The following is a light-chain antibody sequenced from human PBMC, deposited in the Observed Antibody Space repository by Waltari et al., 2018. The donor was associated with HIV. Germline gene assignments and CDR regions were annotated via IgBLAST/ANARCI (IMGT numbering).Light chain of an antibody. V-gene: IGLV2-14*03. J-gene: IGLJ2*01. Sequence: QSILTQPAPVSGPPGQSIAVPCTGPTSDVGGSDYVSWYQQHPDKAPKLVIYEVRSRPSGVSDRFSGSKSGNTASLTISGLQPEDEADYYCSSFTDNRAVIFGGGTKLTVL. CDR2: EVR. CDR3: SSFTDNRAVI. CDR1: TSDVGGSDY.